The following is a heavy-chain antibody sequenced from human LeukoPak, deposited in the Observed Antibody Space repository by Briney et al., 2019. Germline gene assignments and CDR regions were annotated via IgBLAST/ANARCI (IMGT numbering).Heavy chain of an antibody. D-gene: IGHD6-13*01. V-gene: IGHV3-11*06. CDR1: GFTFSDYY. Sequence: PGWSLRLSCAASGFTFSDYYMSWIRQAPGKGLEWVSYISRNSYTNDADSVKGRFTISRDNAKNSLYLQMASLRAEDTAVYYCARMGIAAVGAYYFDYWGQGTLVAVSS. J-gene: IGHJ4*02. CDR3: ARMGIAAVGAYYFDY. CDR2: ISRNSYT.